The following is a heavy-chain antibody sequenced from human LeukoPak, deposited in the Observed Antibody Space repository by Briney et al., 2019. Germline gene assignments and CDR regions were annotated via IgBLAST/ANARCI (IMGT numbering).Heavy chain of an antibody. J-gene: IGHJ4*02. CDR2: IIPIFGTA. CDR3: ARDIVATNLPAGGFDY. Sequence: SVKVSCKASGGTFSSYAISWVRQAPGQGLEWMGGIIPIFGTANYAQKFQGRVTITADKSTSTAYMELSSLRSEDTAVYYCARDIVATNLPAGGFDYWGQGTLVTVSS. V-gene: IGHV1-69*06. CDR1: GGTFSSYA. D-gene: IGHD5-12*01.